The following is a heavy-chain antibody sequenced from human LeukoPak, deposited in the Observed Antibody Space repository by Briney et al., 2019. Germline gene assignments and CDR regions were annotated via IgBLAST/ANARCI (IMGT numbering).Heavy chain of an antibody. V-gene: IGHV3-9*01. J-gene: IGHJ4*02. D-gene: IGHD6-19*01. CDR3: AKDNRRHYTSGPNPDSLH. Sequence: GGSLRLSCAGSGFIFNNYAMHWVRQPPGKGLEWVSGISWNSGSIDYADSVKGRFTISRDNAKNSPYLQMNSLRVEDTAFYYCAKDNRRHYTSGPNPDSLHWGQGALVTVSS. CDR2: ISWNSGSI. CDR1: GFIFNNYA.